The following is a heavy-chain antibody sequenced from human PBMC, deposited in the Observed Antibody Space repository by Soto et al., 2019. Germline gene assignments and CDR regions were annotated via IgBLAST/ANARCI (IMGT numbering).Heavy chain of an antibody. CDR2: IIPLFGTP. J-gene: IGHJ4*02. V-gene: IGHV1-69*06. D-gene: IGHD2-15*01. Sequence: QVQLVQSGAEVKKPGSSVKVSCTGSGGTFNAHAISWVRQAPGQGLEWMGGIIPLFGTPNYAQKFQGRLTINADTSTTTAYLELSSLRSDDTAIYFCARVRWTLSLEASDAIWGQGTLVTVSS. CDR1: GGTFNAHA. CDR3: ARVRWTLSLEASDAI.